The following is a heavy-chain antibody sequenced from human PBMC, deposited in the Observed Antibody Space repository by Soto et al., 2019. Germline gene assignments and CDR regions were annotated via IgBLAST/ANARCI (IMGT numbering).Heavy chain of an antibody. D-gene: IGHD1-7*01. V-gene: IGHV1-69*06. J-gene: IGHJ4*02. CDR3: ARDMTRTVVPYFDF. Sequence: VTWEECGGGLGSCVGRWVRQAPGPGLEWMGRIIPISGAANYAQKFQGRVTITADKSTSTSYMELSSLRSEDTAVYYCARDMTRTVVPYFDFWGQGTLVTLSS. CDR1: GGGLGSCV. CDR2: IIPISGAA.